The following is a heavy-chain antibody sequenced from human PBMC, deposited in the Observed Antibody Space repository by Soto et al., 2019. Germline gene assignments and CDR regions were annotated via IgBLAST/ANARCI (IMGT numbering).Heavy chain of an antibody. D-gene: IGHD2-15*01. CDR1: GYTFTGYY. CDR3: ARVGPRYCSGGSCYSALGSDAFDI. V-gene: IGHV1-2*04. CDR2: INPNSGGT. J-gene: IGHJ3*02. Sequence: GASVNVSCKASGYTFTGYYMHWVRQAPGQGLEWMGWINPNSGGTNYAQKFQGWVTMTRDTSISTAYMELSRLRSDDTAVYYCARVGPRYCSGGSCYSALGSDAFDIWGQGTMVTVSS.